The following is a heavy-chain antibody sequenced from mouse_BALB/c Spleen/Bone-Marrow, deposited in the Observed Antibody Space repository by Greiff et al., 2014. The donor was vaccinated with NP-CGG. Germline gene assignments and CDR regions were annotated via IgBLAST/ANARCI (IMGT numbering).Heavy chain of an antibody. J-gene: IGHJ4*01. CDR2: IIPSSGYT. CDR1: GYTFTRYT. CDR3: TIRYYAMDY. V-gene: IGHV1-4*01. D-gene: IGHD1-1*01. Sequence: VQLQQSGAELARPGASVKMSCQASGYTFTRYTMHWEKQRPGQGLEWTGYIIPSSGYTNYNQKFKDKATLTADKSSSTAYMQLSSLTSEDSAVYYCTIRYYAMDYWGQGTSVTVSS.